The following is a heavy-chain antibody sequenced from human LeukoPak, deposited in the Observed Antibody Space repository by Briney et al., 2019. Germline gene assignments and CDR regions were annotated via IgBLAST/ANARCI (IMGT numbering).Heavy chain of an antibody. J-gene: IGHJ4*02. Sequence: SQTLSLTCTVSGGSISSGSYYWSRIRQPAGKGLEWIGRIYTSGSTNYNPSLKSRVTISVDTSKNQFSLKLSSVTAADTAVYYCASAVDTAMVPLHYWGQGTLVTVSS. CDR3: ASAVDTAMVPLHY. CDR1: GGSISSGSYY. CDR2: IYTSGST. D-gene: IGHD5-18*01. V-gene: IGHV4-61*02.